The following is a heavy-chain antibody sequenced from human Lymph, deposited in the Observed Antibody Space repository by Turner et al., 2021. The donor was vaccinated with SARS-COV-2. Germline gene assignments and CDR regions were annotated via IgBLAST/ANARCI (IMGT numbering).Heavy chain of an antibody. J-gene: IGHJ4*02. CDR1: ANTFTGYY. Sequence: QVRLVQSGAKVKKPGASVIVSCKASANTFTGYYMHWVRQAPGQGLEWMGWINPNSGGTSYAQKFQGRVTMTRDTSISTAYMELSRLRSDDTAVYYCVRGKSIAVAGTQYFDYWGQGTLVTVSS. D-gene: IGHD6-19*01. CDR3: VRGKSIAVAGTQYFDY. CDR2: INPNSGGT. V-gene: IGHV1-2*02.